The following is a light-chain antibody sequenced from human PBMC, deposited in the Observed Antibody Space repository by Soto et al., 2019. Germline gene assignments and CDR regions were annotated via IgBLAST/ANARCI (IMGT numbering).Light chain of an antibody. CDR3: HHYGGSPIT. CDR2: DAS. V-gene: IGKV3-11*01. J-gene: IGKJ5*01. CDR1: QSVRSY. Sequence: EIVLTQSPATLSLSPGERATLSCRASQSVRSYLAWYQQKPGQAPRLLIYDASKRAIGIPARFSGGGSGTDFTLTISRLEPEDFAVYYCHHYGGSPITFGQGTRLEIK.